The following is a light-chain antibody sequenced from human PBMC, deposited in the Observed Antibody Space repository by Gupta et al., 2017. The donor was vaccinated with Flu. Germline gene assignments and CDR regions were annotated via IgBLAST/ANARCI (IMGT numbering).Light chain of an antibody. Sequence: THAPSSLSASVGERSTITCRASQNVRRYLNWYQQKPGKAPNLLIYAASTFQIGAPSRFSGSGSGTDFTLTISNLQPEDFANYYCQQRYRPPLNFGRGTQVDIK. J-gene: IGKJ4*01. CDR2: AAS. CDR1: QNVRRY. CDR3: QQRYRPPLN. V-gene: IGKV1-39*01.